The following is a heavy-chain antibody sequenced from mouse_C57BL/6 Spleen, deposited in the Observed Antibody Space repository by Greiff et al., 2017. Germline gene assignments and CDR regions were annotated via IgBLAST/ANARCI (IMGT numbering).Heavy chain of an antibody. Sequence: EVKLQESGPVLVKPGASVKMSCKASGYTFTDYYMNWVKQSLGKSLEWIGVINPYNGGTSYNQKFKGKATLTVDKSSSTAYMGLNSLTSEDSAVXYCARTPLYAMDYWGQGTSVTVSS. CDR3: ARTPLYAMDY. CDR2: INPYNGGT. J-gene: IGHJ4*01. V-gene: IGHV1-19*01. CDR1: GYTFTDYY.